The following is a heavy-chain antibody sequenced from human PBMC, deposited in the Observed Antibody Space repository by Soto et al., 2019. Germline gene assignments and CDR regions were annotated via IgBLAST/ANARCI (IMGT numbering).Heavy chain of an antibody. CDR2: INGNSGGT. CDR3: AREYCSDSGCSPFFDY. CDR1: GYSFTGYS. J-gene: IGHJ4*02. Sequence: ASVKVSCKASGYSFTGYSMHWVRQAPGQGLEWMGWINGNSGGTKYAQKFQGRVTMTRDTSIITAYMELSRLTSDDTAVYYCAREYCSDSGCSPFFDYWGQGTLVTVSS. D-gene: IGHD2-15*01. V-gene: IGHV1-2*02.